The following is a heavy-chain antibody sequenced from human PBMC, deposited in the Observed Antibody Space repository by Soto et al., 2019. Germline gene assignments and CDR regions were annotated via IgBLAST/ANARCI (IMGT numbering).Heavy chain of an antibody. D-gene: IGHD6-13*01. J-gene: IGHJ6*02. V-gene: IGHV1-8*01. Sequence: ASVKVSCQASGYTFTSYDIKWVRQATGQGLERMGWMNPNSVNTGYAQRFQGRVTMTRNTSISTAYMELSSLRSEDTAVYYCARGQQLVFNSYYYYRMDVWGQGTTVTVSS. CDR1: GYTFTSYD. CDR2: MNPNSVNT. CDR3: ARGQQLVFNSYYYYRMDV.